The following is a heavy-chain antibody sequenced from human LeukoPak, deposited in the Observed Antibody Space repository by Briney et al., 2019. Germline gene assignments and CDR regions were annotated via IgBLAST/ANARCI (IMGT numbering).Heavy chain of an antibody. CDR3: ARFGGGSSRFTDY. D-gene: IGHD6-6*01. V-gene: IGHV5-51*03. CDR1: GYIFTNYW. CDR2: IYPGDSDT. J-gene: IGHJ4*02. Sequence: GESLKISCKASGYIFTNYWIAWVRPMPGKGLECMGIIYPGDSDTRHSPSFQGQVTISADKSITTAYLQWSSLEASDTAIYYCARFGGGSSRFTDYWGQGTLVTVSS.